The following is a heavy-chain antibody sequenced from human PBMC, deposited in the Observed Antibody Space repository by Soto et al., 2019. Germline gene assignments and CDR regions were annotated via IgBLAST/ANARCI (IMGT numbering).Heavy chain of an antibody. V-gene: IGHV1-69*12. CDR1: GGTFSSYA. Sequence: QVQLVQSGAEVKKPGSSVKVSCKASGGTFSSYAISWVRQAPGQGLEWMGGIIPIFGTANYAQKFQGRDTRTEDESTRKAYMELSSLRSEDTAVYYCARSRYYYDSSGYGGYYYYGMDVWGEGTTVTVSS. J-gene: IGHJ6*04. D-gene: IGHD3-22*01. CDR3: ARSRYYYDSSGYGGYYYYGMDV. CDR2: IIPIFGTA.